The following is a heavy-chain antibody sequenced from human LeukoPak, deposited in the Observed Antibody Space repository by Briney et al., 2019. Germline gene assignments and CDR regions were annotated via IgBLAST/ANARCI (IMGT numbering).Heavy chain of an antibody. D-gene: IGHD3-9*01. CDR1: GLTFSTYW. Sequence: GGSLRLSCEASGLTFSTYWMHWVRQAPGKGLMWVSRISGDEVVRKYADSVRGRFTISRDNAKNTLYLQMDILTAEDTAVYYCARDADWYGQSYDYWGQGTLVTVSS. CDR3: ARDADWYGQSYDY. V-gene: IGHV3-74*03. J-gene: IGHJ4*02. CDR2: ISGDEVVR.